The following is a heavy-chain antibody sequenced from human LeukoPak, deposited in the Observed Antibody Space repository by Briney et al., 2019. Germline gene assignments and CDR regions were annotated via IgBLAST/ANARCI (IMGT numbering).Heavy chain of an antibody. CDR2: IYYSGST. J-gene: IGHJ6*02. CDR3: ARTYVIAARLPMDV. D-gene: IGHD6-6*01. Sequence: SETLSLTCTVSGGSISSSSYYWGWIRQPPGKGLEWIGSIYYSGSTYYNPSLKSRVTISVDTSKNQFSLKLSSVTAADTAVYYCARTYVIAARLPMDVWGQGTTVTVSS. V-gene: IGHV4-39*01. CDR1: GGSISSSSYY.